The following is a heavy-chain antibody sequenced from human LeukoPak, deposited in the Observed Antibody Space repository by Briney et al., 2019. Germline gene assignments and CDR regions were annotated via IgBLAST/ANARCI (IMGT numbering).Heavy chain of an antibody. J-gene: IGHJ4*02. V-gene: IGHV4-30-4*01. Sequence: KPSETLSLTCTVSGGSVSGGDCYWSWIRQPPGKGLEWIGYIYYSGSTYSNPSLKSRLTMSVDTSKNQFSLKLSSVTAADTAVYFCARTNYGSGSYYSFWGQGNLVTVST. CDR1: GGSVSGGDCY. CDR3: ARTNYGSGSYYSF. CDR2: IYYSGST. D-gene: IGHD3-10*01.